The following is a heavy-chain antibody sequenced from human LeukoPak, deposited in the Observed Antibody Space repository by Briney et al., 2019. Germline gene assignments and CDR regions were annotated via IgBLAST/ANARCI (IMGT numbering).Heavy chain of an antibody. Sequence: SETLSLTCTVSGGSISSYYWSWIRQPAGKGLGWIGRIYTSGSTIYNPSLKSRVTMSVDTSKNQFSLKLSSVTAADTAVYYCARDCSDQFYYYYGMDVWGQGTTVTVSS. V-gene: IGHV4-4*07. CDR2: IYTSGST. D-gene: IGHD2-2*01. CDR3: ARDCSDQFYYYYGMDV. J-gene: IGHJ6*02. CDR1: GGSISSYY.